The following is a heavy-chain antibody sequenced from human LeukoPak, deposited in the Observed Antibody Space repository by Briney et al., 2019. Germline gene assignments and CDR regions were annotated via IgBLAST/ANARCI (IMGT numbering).Heavy chain of an antibody. V-gene: IGHV3-23*01. J-gene: IGHJ4*02. D-gene: IGHD3-10*01. CDR1: GFTFSSYA. CDR3: VKSRYTYSSSGDY. CDR2: ITGSGSTT. Sequence: PGGSLRLSCAASGFTFSSYAMIWVRQTPGKGLEWVSGITGSGSTTYYADSVKGRFTISRDNSKNTVFLQMNSLRAEDTAVYYSVKSRYTYSSSGDYWGQGTLVTVSS.